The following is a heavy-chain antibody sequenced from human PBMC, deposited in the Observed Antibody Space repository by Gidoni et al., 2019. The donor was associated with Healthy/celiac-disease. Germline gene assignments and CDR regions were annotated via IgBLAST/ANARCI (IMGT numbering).Heavy chain of an antibody. V-gene: IGHV3-30-3*01. Sequence: QVPLVESGGGVVQPGRSLRLSCAASGFPFSRYAMHWVRQAPGKGLEWVAVISYDGSNKYYADSVKGRFTISRDNSKNTLYLQMNSLRAEDTAVYYCARDKGKYQLLYAIDYWGQGTLVTVSS. CDR2: ISYDGSNK. CDR3: ARDKGKYQLLYAIDY. J-gene: IGHJ4*02. CDR1: GFPFSRYA. D-gene: IGHD2-2*02.